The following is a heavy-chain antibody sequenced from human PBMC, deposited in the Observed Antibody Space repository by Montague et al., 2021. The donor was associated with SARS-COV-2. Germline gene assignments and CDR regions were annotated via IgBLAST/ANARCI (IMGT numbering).Heavy chain of an antibody. V-gene: IGHV4-59*08. CDR1: GVSVSDYY. CDR2: IFYNKST. Sequence: SETLSLTCTVSGVSVSDYYWSWIRQPPGKGLEWIGDIFYNKSTNFNPSLKSRVAISVDTSKNQFSLRLTSVTAADTAFYYCARHPHYDGLNGAPDFWDQGTLVTVSS. D-gene: IGHD3-9*01. J-gene: IGHJ4*02. CDR3: ARHPHYDGLNGAPDF.